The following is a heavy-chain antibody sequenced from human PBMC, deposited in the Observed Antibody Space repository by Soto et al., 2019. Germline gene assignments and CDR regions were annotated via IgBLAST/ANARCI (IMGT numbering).Heavy chain of an antibody. V-gene: IGHV1-69*06. CDR2: ITPILRET. J-gene: IGHJ4*02. D-gene: IGHD5-18*01. CDR3: GRVPRYSFPTSDSLDQ. CDR1: GGTFSTYT. Sequence: QVHLVQSGTEVRKPGSSVTVSCKVSGGTFSTYTISWVRQAPGQGLQWMGGITPILRETTYAQTFQGRVFFTEDISATTAYMQLSDLAPEDTAMYYCGRVPRYSFPTSDSLDQWGQGTRVTVSS.